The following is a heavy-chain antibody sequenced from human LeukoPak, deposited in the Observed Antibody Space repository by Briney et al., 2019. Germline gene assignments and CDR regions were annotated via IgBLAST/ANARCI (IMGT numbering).Heavy chain of an antibody. CDR2: IYHSGST. CDR3: ARTTYGSGSAIFFDY. D-gene: IGHD3-10*01. CDR1: GGSISSSNW. Sequence: SGTLSLTCAVSGGSISSSNWWSWVRQPPGKGLEWIGEIYHSGSTNYNPSLKSRVTISVDKSKNQFSLKLSSVTAADTAVYYCARTTYGSGSAIFFDYWGQGTLVTVSS. V-gene: IGHV4-4*02. J-gene: IGHJ4*02.